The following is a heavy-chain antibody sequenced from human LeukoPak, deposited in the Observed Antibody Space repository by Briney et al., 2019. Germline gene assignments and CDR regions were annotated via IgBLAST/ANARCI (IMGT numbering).Heavy chain of an antibody. CDR3: ARVRAYCSGGSCYYDYYYYYYMDV. D-gene: IGHD2-15*01. CDR1: GYTFTSYG. Sequence: ASVKVSCKASGYTFTSYGISWARQAPGQGLEWMGWISAYNGNTNYAQKLQGRVTMTTDTSTSTAYMELRSLRSDDTAVYYCARVRAYCSGGSCYYDYYYYYYMDVWGKGTTVTVSS. V-gene: IGHV1-18*01. J-gene: IGHJ6*03. CDR2: ISAYNGNT.